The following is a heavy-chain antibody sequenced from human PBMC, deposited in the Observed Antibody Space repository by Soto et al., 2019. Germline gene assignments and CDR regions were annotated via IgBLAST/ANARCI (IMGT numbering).Heavy chain of an antibody. D-gene: IGHD4-17*01. CDR2: IKQDGSEK. CDR1: GFTFSSYW. Sequence: PWGSLRLSCAASGFTFSSYWMSWVRQAPGKGLEWVANIKQDGSEKYYVDSVKGRFTISRDNAKNSLYLQMNSLRAEDTAVYYCARGPFPGDYVFDYWGQGTLVTVSS. CDR3: ARGPFPGDYVFDY. V-gene: IGHV3-7*05. J-gene: IGHJ4*02.